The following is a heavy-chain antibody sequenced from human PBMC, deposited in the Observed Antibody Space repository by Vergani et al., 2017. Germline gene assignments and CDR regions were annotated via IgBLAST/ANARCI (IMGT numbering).Heavy chain of an antibody. D-gene: IGHD6-19*01. V-gene: IGHV1-2*02. CDR1: GYTFTGYY. J-gene: IGHJ4*02. CDR2: INPNSGGT. CDR3: ARVIAVAGSTKGFGY. Sequence: QVQLVQSDAEVKKPGASVKVSCTASGYTFTGYYMHWVRQAPGQGLEWMGWINPNSGGTNYAQKFQGRVTMTRDTSISTAYMELSRLRSDDTDVYYCARVIAVAGSTKGFGYWGQGTLVTVSS.